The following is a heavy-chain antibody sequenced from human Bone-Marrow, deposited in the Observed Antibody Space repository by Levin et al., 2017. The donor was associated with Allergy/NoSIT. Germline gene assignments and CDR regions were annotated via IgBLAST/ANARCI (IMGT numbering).Heavy chain of an antibody. CDR1: GGSITSGSYY. J-gene: IGHJ4*02. Sequence: SETLSLTCIVSGGSITSGSYYWSWIRQPAGKGLEWIGHIFTNGNTKYNPSLKSRVTISLDTSENQFSLKLSSLTAADTAIYYCARVGTRNVAGPDYWGQGTLVTVS. V-gene: IGHV4-61*09. CDR3: ARVGTRNVAGPDY. CDR2: IFTNGNT. D-gene: IGHD6-19*01.